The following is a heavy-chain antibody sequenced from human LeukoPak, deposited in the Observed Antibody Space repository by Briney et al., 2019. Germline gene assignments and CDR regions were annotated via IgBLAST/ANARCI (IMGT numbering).Heavy chain of an antibody. Sequence: GGSLRLSCAASGFTFSTYSMNWVRQAPGKGLEWVAYISSSSNTIYYADSVKGRFTISRDNSKNTLYLQMNSLRAEDTAVYYCAKTGRGGMTGAFDIWGQGTMVTVSS. CDR1: GFTFSTYS. CDR2: ISSSSNTI. J-gene: IGHJ3*02. D-gene: IGHD3-10*01. V-gene: IGHV3-48*01. CDR3: AKTGRGGMTGAFDI.